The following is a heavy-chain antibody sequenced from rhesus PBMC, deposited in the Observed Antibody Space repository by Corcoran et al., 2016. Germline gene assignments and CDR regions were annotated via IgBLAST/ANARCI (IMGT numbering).Heavy chain of an antibody. Sequence: QLQLQESGPGLVKPSETLSVTCAVSGGSISSNYWSWIRQPPGKGLEWIGRIYGRDSSTNYNPPLKSPVTLSVDTSKNQLSLKLSAVTAADTAVYYCARQEYSYFDYWGQGVLVTVSS. CDR3: ARQEYSYFDY. V-gene: IGHV4-169*01. D-gene: IGHD4-23*01. J-gene: IGHJ4*01. CDR2: IYGRDSST. CDR1: GGSISSNY.